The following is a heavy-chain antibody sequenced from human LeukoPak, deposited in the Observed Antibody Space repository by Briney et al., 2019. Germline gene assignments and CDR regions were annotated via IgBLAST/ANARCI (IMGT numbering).Heavy chain of an antibody. CDR2: TRNKANSYTT. Sequence: GGSLRLSCAASGFTFSDHYMDWVRQAPGKGLEWVGRTRNKANSYTTEYAASVKGRFTISRDDSKNSLYLQMNSLKTEDTAVYYCAREGRRRFDAFDIWGQGTMVTVSS. CDR1: GFTFSDHY. CDR3: AREGRRRFDAFDI. V-gene: IGHV3-72*01. J-gene: IGHJ3*02.